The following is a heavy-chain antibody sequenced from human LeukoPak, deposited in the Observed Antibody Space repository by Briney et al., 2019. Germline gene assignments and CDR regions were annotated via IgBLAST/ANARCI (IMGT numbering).Heavy chain of an antibody. D-gene: IGHD3-10*01. CDR1: GFTFSSYG. CDR3: AKDFGSGYFDY. V-gene: IGHV3-30*18. CDR2: ISYDGSNK. Sequence: PGGSLRLSCAASGFTFSSYGMHWVRQAPGKGLEWVAVISYDGSNKYYADSVKGRFTISRDNSKNTLYLQMNSLRAEDTAVYYCAKDFGSGYFDYWGQGTLVTVSS. J-gene: IGHJ4*02.